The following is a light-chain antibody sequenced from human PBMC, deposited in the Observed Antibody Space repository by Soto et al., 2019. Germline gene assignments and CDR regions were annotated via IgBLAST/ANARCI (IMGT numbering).Light chain of an antibody. CDR3: QQRSNWIT. CDR1: QSVSTY. V-gene: IGKV3-11*01. CDR2: DAS. Sequence: EIVLTQSPATLSLSPGERATPSCRASQSVSTYLAWYQQKPGQAPRLLIYDASNRATGIPARFSGSGSGTDFTLTISSLEPEDFAVYSCQQRSNWITFGQGTRLEIE. J-gene: IGKJ5*01.